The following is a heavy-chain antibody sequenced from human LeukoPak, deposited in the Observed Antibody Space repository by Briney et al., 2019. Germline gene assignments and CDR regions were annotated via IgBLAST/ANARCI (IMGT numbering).Heavy chain of an antibody. Sequence: GGSLRLSCAASGFTFSSYAMHWVRQAPGEGLEWVALISYDGINPYYADSVKGRFTFSRDNSKNTLYLQMNSLRAEDTAVYYCARGVRGDCSSTTCYTLYYYYYMDVWGKGTTVTVSS. CDR3: ARGVRGDCSSTTCYTLYYYYYMDV. D-gene: IGHD2-2*02. CDR1: GFTFSSYA. J-gene: IGHJ6*03. V-gene: IGHV3-30-3*01. CDR2: ISYDGINP.